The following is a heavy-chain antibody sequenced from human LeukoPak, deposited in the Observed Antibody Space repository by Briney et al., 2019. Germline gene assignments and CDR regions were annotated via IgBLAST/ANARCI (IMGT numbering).Heavy chain of an antibody. D-gene: IGHD6-19*01. J-gene: IGHJ4*02. CDR1: GHSISSACY. CDR2: LYHSGST. CDR3: ARISSDWPHYYFDY. V-gene: IGHV4-38-2*02. Sequence: SETLSLTCTVSGHSISSACYWGWIRQPPGKGLEWIGSLYHSGSTYYNPSLKSRVTISLDTSKNQFSLKLRSVTAADTAVYYCARISSDWPHYYFDYWGQGALVTVSS.